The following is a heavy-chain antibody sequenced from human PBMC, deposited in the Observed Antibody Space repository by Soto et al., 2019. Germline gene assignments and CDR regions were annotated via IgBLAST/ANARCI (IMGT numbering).Heavy chain of an antibody. CDR3: ARGTLTGYFTFDY. J-gene: IGHJ4*02. Sequence: ASVKVSCKASGYTFTGYYMHWVRQAPGQGLEWMGWINPNSGGTNYAQKFQGWVTMTRDTSISTAYMELSRLRSDDTAVYYCARGTLTGYFTFDYWGQGTLVTVSS. D-gene: IGHD3-9*01. CDR1: GYTFTGYY. CDR2: INPNSGGT. V-gene: IGHV1-2*04.